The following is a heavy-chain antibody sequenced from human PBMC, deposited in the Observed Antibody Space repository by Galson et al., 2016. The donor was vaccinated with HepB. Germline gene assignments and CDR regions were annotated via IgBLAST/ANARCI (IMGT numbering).Heavy chain of an antibody. CDR3: ARLAAPNWADP. CDR2: IFYSGST. D-gene: IGHD6-13*01. Sequence: SETLSLTCTVSGGSISSSSSYWGWIRQPPGKSLEYIGTIFYSGSTYDNPSLKSRVTISVDTSNNQFFLKLTSVTAADTAVYYRARLAAPNWADPWGQGTLVIVSS. CDR1: GGSISSSSSY. V-gene: IGHV4-39*01. J-gene: IGHJ5*02.